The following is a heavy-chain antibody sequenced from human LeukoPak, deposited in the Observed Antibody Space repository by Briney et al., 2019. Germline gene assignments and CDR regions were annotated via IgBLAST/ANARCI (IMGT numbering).Heavy chain of an antibody. J-gene: IGHJ4*02. CDR3: ARFCSGGSCYGH. V-gene: IGHV1-2*02. CDR1: GYTFTGYY. Sequence: GASVKVSCKASGYTFTGYYIHWVRQAPGQGLEWMGWINPNSGDTNYAQKFQGRVTMTRDTSISTAYMELSRLRSDDTAVYYCARFCSGGSCYGHWGQGTLVTVSS. D-gene: IGHD2-15*01. CDR2: INPNSGDT.